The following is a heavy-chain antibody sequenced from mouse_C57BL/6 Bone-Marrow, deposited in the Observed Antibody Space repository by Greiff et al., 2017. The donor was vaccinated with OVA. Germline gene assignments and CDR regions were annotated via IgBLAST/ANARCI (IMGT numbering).Heavy chain of an antibody. D-gene: IGHD2-4*01. CDR2: ISNGGGST. Sequence: EVMLVESGGGLVQPGGSLKLSCAASGFTFSDYYMYWVRQTPEKRLEWVAYISNGGGSTYYPDTVKGRFTISRDNAKNTLYLQMSRLKSEDTAMYDCARHYYDYEGYYAMDYWGQGTSVTVSS. J-gene: IGHJ4*01. V-gene: IGHV5-12*01. CDR1: GFTFSDYY. CDR3: ARHYYDYEGYYAMDY.